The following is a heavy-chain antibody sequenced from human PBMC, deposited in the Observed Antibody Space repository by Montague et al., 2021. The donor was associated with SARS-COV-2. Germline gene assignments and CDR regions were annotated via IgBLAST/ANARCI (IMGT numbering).Heavy chain of an antibody. J-gene: IGHJ6*02. CDR2: IYYSGRT. V-gene: IGHV4-59*01. CDR3: ARADRRSADTTNRYCYKGMDL. CDR1: GDSISTSY. D-gene: IGHD5-18*01. Sequence: SETRSLTCTVSGDSISTSYWSWIRQPPGKGLGWIGYIYYSGRTSYNSSLKSRVTISVDTSKNQVSLNLSSVTAADTAVYFCARADRRSADTTNRYCYKGMDLWGQGTTVTVSS.